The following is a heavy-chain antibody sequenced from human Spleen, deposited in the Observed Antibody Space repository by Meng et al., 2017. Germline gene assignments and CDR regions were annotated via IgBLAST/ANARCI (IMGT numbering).Heavy chain of an antibody. CDR1: GYSFSSYW. V-gene: IGHV5-51*01. CDR2: IYPGDSDT. J-gene: IGHJ3*02. Sequence: KVSCKASGYSFSSYWIGWVRQMPGKGLEWMGIIYPGDSDTRYSPSFQGQVTISADKSISTAYLQWSSLKASDTAMYYCARHLYSYGYLAFDIWGQGTMVTVSS. D-gene: IGHD5-18*01. CDR3: ARHLYSYGYLAFDI.